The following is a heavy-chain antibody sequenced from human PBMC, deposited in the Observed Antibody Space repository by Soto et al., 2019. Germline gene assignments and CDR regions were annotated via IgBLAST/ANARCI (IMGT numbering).Heavy chain of an antibody. J-gene: IGHJ6*02. V-gene: IGHV2-70*01. CDR1: GFSLSTSGMC. Sequence: SGPTLVNPTQTLTLTCTFSGFSLSTSGMCVSWIRQPPGKALEWLALIDWDDDKYYSTSLKTRLTISKDTSKNQVVLTMTNVDPVDTATYYCARILKQLGPHYYYGMDVWGQGTPVTVSS. CDR3: ARILKQLGPHYYYGMDV. D-gene: IGHD6-6*01. CDR2: IDWDDDK.